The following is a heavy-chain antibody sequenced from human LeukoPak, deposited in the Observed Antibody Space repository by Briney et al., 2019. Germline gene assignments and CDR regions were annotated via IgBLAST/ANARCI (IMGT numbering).Heavy chain of an antibody. CDR1: GYTFTSYW. CDR2: IYPGDSDT. Sequence: GESLKISCQGSGYTFTSYWIGWVRQMPVRGLEWMGSIYPGDSDTKYSPSFQGQVTISVDKSTNTVYLQWTSLKTSDTAMYYCARGDVVRGVSWFDSWGQGALVTVSS. D-gene: IGHD2-21*02. J-gene: IGHJ5*01. V-gene: IGHV5-51*01. CDR3: ARGDVVRGVSWFDS.